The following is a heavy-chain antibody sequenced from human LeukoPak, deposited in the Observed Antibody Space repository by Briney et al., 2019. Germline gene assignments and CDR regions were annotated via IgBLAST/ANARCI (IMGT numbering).Heavy chain of an antibody. CDR3: AREVTTYSNYYYMDV. D-gene: IGHD4-11*01. V-gene: IGHV4-4*09. J-gene: IGHJ6*03. CDR1: GGSISSYY. Sequence: SETLSLTCTVPGGSISSYYWSWIRQPPGKGLEWIGYIYTSGSTNYNPSLKSRVTISVDTSKNQFSLKLSSVTAADTAVYYCAREVTTYSNYYYMDVWGKGTTVTVSS. CDR2: IYTSGST.